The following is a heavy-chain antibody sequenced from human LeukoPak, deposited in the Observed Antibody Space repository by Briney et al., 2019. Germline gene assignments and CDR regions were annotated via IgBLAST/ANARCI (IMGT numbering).Heavy chain of an antibody. J-gene: IGHJ4*02. V-gene: IGHV3-23*01. CDR3: AKDGWPSQEQWLEYYFDY. CDR1: GFTFSSYA. D-gene: IGHD6-19*01. CDR2: ISGSGGST. Sequence: PGASLRLSCAASGFTFSSYAMSWVRQAPGKGLEWVSAISGSGGSTYYADSVKGQFTISRDNSKNTLYLQMNSLRAEDTAVYYCAKDGWPSQEQWLEYYFDYWGQGTLVTVSS.